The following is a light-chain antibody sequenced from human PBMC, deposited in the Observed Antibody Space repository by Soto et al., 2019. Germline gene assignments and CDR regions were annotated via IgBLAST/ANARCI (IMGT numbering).Light chain of an antibody. V-gene: IGKV1-39*01. CDR1: QSISTY. Sequence: DIQMTQSPSSLSASVGDRVTITCRAGQSISTYLNWYLQKPGKAPNLLIYAASDLQSGVPSRFSGSGSETDVTLMISNLQPEDFATYYCQQSYNTPYTFGQGTKLEIK. J-gene: IGKJ2*01. CDR2: AAS. CDR3: QQSYNTPYT.